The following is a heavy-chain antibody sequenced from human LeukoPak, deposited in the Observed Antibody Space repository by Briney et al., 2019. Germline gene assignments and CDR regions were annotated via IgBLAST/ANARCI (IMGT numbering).Heavy chain of an antibody. CDR1: GFTFSSYA. V-gene: IGHV3-30*04. Sequence: GGSLRLSCAASGFTFSSYAMHWVRQAPGKGLEWVAVISYDGSNKYYADSVKGRFTISRDNVKDFLYLQMNSLRADDTAFYYCARASGLGVANNWFDPWGQGTLVTVSS. D-gene: IGHD6-19*01. CDR2: ISYDGSNK. CDR3: ARASGLGVANNWFDP. J-gene: IGHJ5*02.